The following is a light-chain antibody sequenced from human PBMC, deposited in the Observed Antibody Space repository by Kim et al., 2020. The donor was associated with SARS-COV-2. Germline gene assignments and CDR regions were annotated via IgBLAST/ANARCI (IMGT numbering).Light chain of an antibody. CDR2: RNN. V-gene: IGLV1-47*01. Sequence: QSALTQPPSVSGTPGQWVTISCSGGSSNIGTNSVYWYQHLPGTAPKLLIYRNNLRPSGVPDRFSGSKSGTSTSLTISGLRSEDEAEYYCAAWDASLSAYVFGTGTKVTVL. CDR3: AAWDASLSAYV. J-gene: IGLJ1*01. CDR1: SSNIGTNS.